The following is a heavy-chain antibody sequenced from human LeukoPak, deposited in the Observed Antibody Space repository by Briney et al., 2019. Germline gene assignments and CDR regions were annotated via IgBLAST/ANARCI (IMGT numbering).Heavy chain of an antibody. CDR1: GYRFRNYG. CDR2: ISVYNGNT. D-gene: IGHD3-10*01. CDR3: ARGGGGYYGSGSYLIDH. J-gene: IGHJ4*02. Sequence: ASLKVSCKASGYRFRNYGISWVRQAPGQGLEYMGWISVYNGNTNYAQRLQGRVTMTADTSTSTVYMELRSLRSDDTAVYYCARGGGGYYGSGSYLIDHWGQGTLVTVSS. V-gene: IGHV1-18*01.